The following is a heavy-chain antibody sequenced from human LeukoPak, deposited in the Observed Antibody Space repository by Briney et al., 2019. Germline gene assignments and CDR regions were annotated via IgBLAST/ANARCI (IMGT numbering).Heavy chain of an antibody. CDR2: LSGNGGGT. D-gene: IGHD3-10*01. CDR3: PKRGVVIRVFLVGFHKEAYYFDS. CDR1: GITLSNYG. V-gene: IGHV3-23*01. J-gene: IGHJ4*02. Sequence: GGSLRLSCGVSGITLSNYGMNWVRQAPGKGLEWVAGLSGNGGGTNYADSVQGRFTISRDNPKNTLYLQMNSLRAEDTAVYFCPKRGVVIRVFLVGFHKEAYYFDSWGQGALVNVSS.